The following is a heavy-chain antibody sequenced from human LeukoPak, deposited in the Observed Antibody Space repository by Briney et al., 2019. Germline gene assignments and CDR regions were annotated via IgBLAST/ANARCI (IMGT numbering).Heavy chain of an antibody. V-gene: IGHV3-74*01. CDR1: GFTFSSYW. J-gene: IGHJ4*02. CDR2: INIDGSTS. D-gene: IGHD5-24*01. CDR3: ARASALATPPFAY. Sequence: PGGSLRLSCAASGFTFSSYWMHWVRQAPGKGLVWVSRINIDGSTSNYADSVKGRLTISRDNAKNAVYLQMNSLRVEDTAVYYCARASALATPPFAYWGQGTLVTVSS.